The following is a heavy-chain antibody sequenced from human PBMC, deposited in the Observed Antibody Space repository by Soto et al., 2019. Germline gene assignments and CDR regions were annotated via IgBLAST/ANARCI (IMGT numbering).Heavy chain of an antibody. V-gene: IGHV2-5*02. J-gene: IGHJ4*02. CDR3: VHSGSVDETGMGFDF. CDR2: VYWDDDK. D-gene: IGHD3-9*01. Sequence: QITLRESGPALVKPTQTLTLTCTFSGFSLNSRGVGVGWVRQPHGKALEWLAIVYWDDDKRYRPSLRSRLSIRKDTPKNQVVLTLTNTDPVDTATYYCVHSGSVDETGMGFDFWGQGSLVTVSS. CDR1: GFSLNSRGVG.